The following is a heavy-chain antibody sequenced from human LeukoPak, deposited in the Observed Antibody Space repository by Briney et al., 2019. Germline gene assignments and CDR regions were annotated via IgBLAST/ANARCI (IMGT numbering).Heavy chain of an antibody. D-gene: IGHD2-15*01. V-gene: IGHV3-30*18. CDR2: ISYDGSNK. J-gene: IGHJ4*02. CDR3: AKDLARYCSGGSCLKYYFDY. CDR1: GFTFNSYS. Sequence: PGGSLRLSCAASGFTFNSYSMNWFRQAPGKGLEWVAVISYDGSNKYYADSVKGRFTISRDNSKNTLYLQMNSLRAEDTAVYYCAKDLARYCSGGSCLKYYFDYWGQGTLVTVSS.